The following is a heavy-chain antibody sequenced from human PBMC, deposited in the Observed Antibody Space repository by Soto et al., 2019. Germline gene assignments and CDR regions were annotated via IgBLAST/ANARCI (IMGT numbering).Heavy chain of an antibody. CDR3: ARGFDRVSSWHERDYYGMDV. J-gene: IGHJ6*02. Sequence: QVQLVESGGGVVQPGRSLRLSCAASGFTFSSYGMHWVRQAPGKGLEWVAVIWYDGSNKYYADSVKGRFTISRDNSNNTLYLQMNSLRAEDTAVYYCARGFDRVSSWHERDYYGMDVWGQGTTVTVSS. CDR2: IWYDGSNK. D-gene: IGHD6-13*01. CDR1: GFTFSSYG. V-gene: IGHV3-33*01.